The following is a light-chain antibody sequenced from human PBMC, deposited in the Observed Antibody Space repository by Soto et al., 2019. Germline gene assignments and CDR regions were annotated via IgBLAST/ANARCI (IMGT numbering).Light chain of an antibody. Sequence: QSALTQPPSVSGSPGQSVTISCTGTSSDVGSYNRVSWYQQPPGTAPKLIIYEVSNRPSGVPDRFFGSKSGNTASLTISGLHAEDEAVYYCSSFTSSNTGVFGGGTKLTVL. V-gene: IGLV2-18*02. J-gene: IGLJ3*02. CDR1: SSDVGSYNR. CDR3: SSFTSSNTGV. CDR2: EVS.